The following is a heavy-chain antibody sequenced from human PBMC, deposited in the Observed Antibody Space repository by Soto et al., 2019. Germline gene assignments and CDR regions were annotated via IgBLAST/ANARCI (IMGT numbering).Heavy chain of an antibody. V-gene: IGHV3-23*01. D-gene: IGHD6-19*01. Sequence: EVQLLESGGGLVQPGGSLRLSCAASGFTFSSYAMSWVRQAPGKGLEWVSVISGSGGSTYYADSVKGRFTISRDNSKNTLYLQMNSLRAEDTAVYYCAASSGWYHAFHIWGQGTMVGVSS. CDR1: GFTFSSYA. J-gene: IGHJ3*02. CDR2: ISGSGGST. CDR3: AASSGWYHAFHI.